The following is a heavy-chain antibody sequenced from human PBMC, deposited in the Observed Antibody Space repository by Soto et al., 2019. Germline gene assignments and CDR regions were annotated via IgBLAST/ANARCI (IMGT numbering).Heavy chain of an antibody. Sequence: DVQLVESGGGLIQPGETLRLSCAAFGLTISGKKYVAWVRQAPGKGLEWVSALYDVDGSFYADSVTGRFTTSSDSSKTTVYLQMNDLRPDDTAVYYCATWHEREHAFDVWGQGTTVSISS. CDR3: ATWHEREHAFDV. CDR1: GLTISGKKY. D-gene: IGHD1-1*01. CDR2: LYDVDGS. V-gene: IGHV3-53*01. J-gene: IGHJ3*01.